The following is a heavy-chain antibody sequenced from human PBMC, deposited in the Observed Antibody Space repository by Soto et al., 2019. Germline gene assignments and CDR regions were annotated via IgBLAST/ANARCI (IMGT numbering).Heavy chain of an antibody. CDR1: GGTFSSYA. CDR2: IIPIFGTA. V-gene: IGHV1-69*01. J-gene: IGHJ3*02. CDR3: ARRHVSNTAMVRSLEDAFDI. Sequence: QVQLVQSGAEVKKPGSSVKVSCKASGGTFSSYAISWVRQAPGQGREWMGGIIPIFGTANYAQKVQGRVTITADESTSTAYMELSSLRSEDTAVYYCARRHVSNTAMVRSLEDAFDIWGQGTMVTVSS. D-gene: IGHD5-18*01.